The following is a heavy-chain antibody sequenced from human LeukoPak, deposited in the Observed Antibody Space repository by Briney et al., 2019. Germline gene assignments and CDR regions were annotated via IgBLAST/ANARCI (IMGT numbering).Heavy chain of an antibody. CDR2: ISSGSAYI. CDR3: ARLMYTGSSGSYYFDY. V-gene: IGHV3-21*01. J-gene: IGHJ4*02. CDR1: GITFSTYW. D-gene: IGHD6-6*01. Sequence: GGSLRLSCAGSGITFSTYWMHWVRQAPGKGLEWVSSISSGSAYIYYADSVKGRFTISRDNAKDSLCLQMISLRAEDTAVYYCARLMYTGSSGSYYFDYWGQGTLVTVSS.